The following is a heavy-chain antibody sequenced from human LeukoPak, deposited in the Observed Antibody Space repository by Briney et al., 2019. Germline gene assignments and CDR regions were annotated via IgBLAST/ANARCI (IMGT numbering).Heavy chain of an antibody. CDR3: AIGSWDYYDSSGYPHLDY. D-gene: IGHD3-22*01. J-gene: IGHJ4*02. V-gene: IGHV4-39*07. CDR2: IYYSGST. CDR1: GGSISSSSYY. Sequence: SETLSLTCTVSGGSISSSSYYWGWIRQPPGKGLEWIGSIYYSGSTYYNPSLKSRVTISVDTSKNQFSLKLSSVTAADTAVYYCAIGSWDYYDSSGYPHLDYWGQGTLVTVSS.